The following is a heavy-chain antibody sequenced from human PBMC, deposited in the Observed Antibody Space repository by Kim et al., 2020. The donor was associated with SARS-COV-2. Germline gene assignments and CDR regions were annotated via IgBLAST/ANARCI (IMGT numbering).Heavy chain of an antibody. CDR3: AKDKSRSSESAFDI. J-gene: IGHJ3*02. Sequence: ADSVKGRFTISRDNSKNTLYLQMNSLRAEDTAVYYCAKDKSRSSESAFDIWGQGTMVTVSS. D-gene: IGHD6-6*01. V-gene: IGHV3-33*06.